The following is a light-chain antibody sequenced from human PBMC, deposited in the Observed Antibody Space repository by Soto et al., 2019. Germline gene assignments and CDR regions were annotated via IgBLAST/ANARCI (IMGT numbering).Light chain of an antibody. CDR1: QGISSS. CDR3: QQLNRYPHT. Sequence: DIPLTQSPSFLSASIGDRVTITCRASQGISSSLAWYHQKPGKAPKLLISAASTLQSGVPSRFSGRGYGTEFALTISRLQPEDFSTDYCQQLNRYPHTFGGGTKVEIK. V-gene: IGKV1-9*01. CDR2: AAS. J-gene: IGKJ4*01.